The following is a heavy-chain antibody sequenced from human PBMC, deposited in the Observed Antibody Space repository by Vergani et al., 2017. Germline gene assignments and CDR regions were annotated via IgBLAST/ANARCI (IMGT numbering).Heavy chain of an antibody. CDR2: ISGSGGST. CDR3: AKDPSWRSSHDDY. J-gene: IGHJ4*02. CDR1: GFTFSSYA. Sequence: EVQLLESGGGLVQPGGSLRLSCAASGFTFSSYAMSWVRQAPGKGLEWVSAISGSGGSTYYADSVKGRFTISRDNSKNTLYLQMNSPRAEDTAVYYCAKDPSWRSSHDDYWGQGTLVTVSS. D-gene: IGHD5/OR15-5a*01. V-gene: IGHV3-23*01.